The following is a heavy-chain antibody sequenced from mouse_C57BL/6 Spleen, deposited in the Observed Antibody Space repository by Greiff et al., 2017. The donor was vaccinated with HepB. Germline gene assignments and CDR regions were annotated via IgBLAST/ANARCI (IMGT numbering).Heavy chain of an antibody. CDR2: IDPEDGET. J-gene: IGHJ2*01. CDR3: ARSGTTVVATPYYFDY. V-gene: IGHV14-2*01. CDR1: GFNVKDYY. D-gene: IGHD1-1*01. Sequence: VQLQQSGAELVKPGASVKLSCTASGFNVKDYYMHWVKQRTEQGLEWIGRIDPEDGETKYAPKFQGKATITADTSSNTAYLQLSSLTSEDTAVYYCARSGTTVVATPYYFDYWGQGTTLTVSS.